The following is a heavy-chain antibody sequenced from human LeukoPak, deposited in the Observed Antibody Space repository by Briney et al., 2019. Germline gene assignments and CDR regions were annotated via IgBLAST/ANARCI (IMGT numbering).Heavy chain of an antibody. CDR1: GYTFINHA. CDR3: ARRLGRSFDY. V-gene: IGHV1-3*01. D-gene: IGHD2-21*01. Sequence: GASVKVSCKASGYTFINHAIHWVRQAPGQRLEWMGWINVGNGNTKYSQNFQGRITISRDTSATTGYMDLSSLRSEDTVVYYCARRLGRSFDYWGQGTLVTVSS. J-gene: IGHJ4*02. CDR2: INVGNGNT.